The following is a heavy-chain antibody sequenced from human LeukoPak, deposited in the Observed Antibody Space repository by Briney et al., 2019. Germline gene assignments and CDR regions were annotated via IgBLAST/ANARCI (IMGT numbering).Heavy chain of an antibody. D-gene: IGHD3-10*01. V-gene: IGHV4-39*07. CDR1: GGSISSSSYY. CDR3: ARGASYGSGSSRYSYYYRDV. Sequence: SETLSLTCTVSGGSISSSSYYWGWIRQPPGKGLEWIGYIYYSGSTYYNPSLKSRVTISVDTSKNQFSLKLSSVTAADTAVYYCARGASYGSGSSRYSYYYRDVGGKGTTATVPS. J-gene: IGHJ6*03. CDR2: IYYSGST.